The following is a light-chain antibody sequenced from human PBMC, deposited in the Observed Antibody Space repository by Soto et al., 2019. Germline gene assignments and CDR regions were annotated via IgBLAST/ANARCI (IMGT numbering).Light chain of an antibody. CDR1: QSFVYSANNKNY. J-gene: IGKJ4*01. CDR3: QQYYSTPLT. V-gene: IGKV4-1*01. CDR2: WAS. Sequence: DIGLTQSLASLAVSLGEMATSNCKASQSFVYSANNKNYLAWYQQKPGQPPKLLIYWASTRESGVPDRFSGSGSGTDFTLTISSLQAEDVAVYYCQQYYSTPLTFGGGTKVDIK.